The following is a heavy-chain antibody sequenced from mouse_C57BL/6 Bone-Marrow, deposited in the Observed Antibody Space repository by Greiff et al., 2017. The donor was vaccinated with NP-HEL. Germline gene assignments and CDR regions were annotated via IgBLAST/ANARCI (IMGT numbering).Heavy chain of an antibody. CDR1: GFTFSSYA. J-gene: IGHJ4*01. D-gene: IGHD1-1*01. Sequence: VESGGGLVKPGGSLKLSCAASGFTFSSYAMSWVRQTPEKRLEWVATISDGGSYTYYPDNVKGRFPISRDNAKNNLYLQMSHLKSEDTAMYYCARNYYGSSDYYAMDYWGQGTSVTASS. CDR3: ARNYYGSSDYYAMDY. V-gene: IGHV5-4*01. CDR2: ISDGGSYT.